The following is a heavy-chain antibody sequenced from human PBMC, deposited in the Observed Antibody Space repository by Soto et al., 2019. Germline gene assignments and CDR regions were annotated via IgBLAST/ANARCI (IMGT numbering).Heavy chain of an antibody. D-gene: IGHD6-19*01. CDR1: DFALNSLA. V-gene: IGHV3-23*01. CDR3: SFGGGLLSSGWYKYYFDY. Sequence: AGGSLRLSCGASDFALNSLAMTWVRQAPGKGLEWVSSFPDGGSDPSYADSVKGRFTISRDNSRKTLYLQMNSLRADDTAIYYCSFGGGLLSSGWYKYYFDYWGQGAMVTVSS. J-gene: IGHJ4*02. CDR2: FPDGGSDP.